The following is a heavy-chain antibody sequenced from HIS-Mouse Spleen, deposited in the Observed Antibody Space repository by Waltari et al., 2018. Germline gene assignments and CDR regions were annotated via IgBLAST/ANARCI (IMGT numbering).Heavy chain of an antibody. CDR3: ARSNWYFDY. Sequence: EVQLVESGGGLVQPGGSLRLSCAASGFTVSSNYMSWVRQAPGEGLEWVSVIDSGGRTYYADSVKGRFTISRDNSKNTLYLQLNSLRAEDTAVYYCARSNWYFDYWGQGTLVTVSS. CDR2: IDSGGRT. CDR1: GFTVSSNY. V-gene: IGHV3-66*01. J-gene: IGHJ4*02. D-gene: IGHD7-27*01.